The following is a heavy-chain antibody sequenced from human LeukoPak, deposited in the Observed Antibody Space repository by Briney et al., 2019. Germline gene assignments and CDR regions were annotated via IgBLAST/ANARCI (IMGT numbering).Heavy chain of an antibody. V-gene: IGHV1-69*04. CDR2: IIPIFGIA. J-gene: IGHJ5*02. CDR3: ARAHTVTIYSGFDP. D-gene: IGHD4-17*01. Sequence: SVKVSCKASGGTFSSYAISWVRQALGQGLEWMGRIIPIFGIANYAQKFQGRVTITADKSTSTAYMELSSLRSEDTAVYYCARAHTVTIYSGFDPWGQGTLVTVSS. CDR1: GGTFSSYA.